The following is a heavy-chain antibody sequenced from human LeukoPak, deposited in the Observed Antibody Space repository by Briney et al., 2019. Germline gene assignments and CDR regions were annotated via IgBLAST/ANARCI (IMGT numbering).Heavy chain of an antibody. CDR1: GFTFSRYS. D-gene: IGHD2/OR15-2a*01. J-gene: IGHJ4*02. V-gene: IGHV3-9*01. Sequence: GGSLRLSCVVSGFTFSRYSMNWVRQAPGKGLEWVSGISWNSGSIGYADSVKGRFTISRDNAKNSLYLQMNSLRAEDTALYYCASVSRDYWGQGTLVTVSS. CDR3: ASVSRDY. CDR2: ISWNSGSI.